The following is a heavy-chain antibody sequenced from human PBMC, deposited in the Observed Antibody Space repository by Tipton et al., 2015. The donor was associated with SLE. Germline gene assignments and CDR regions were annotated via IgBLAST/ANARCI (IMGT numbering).Heavy chain of an antibody. CDR1: GFTFSSYG. V-gene: IGHV3-30*02. D-gene: IGHD6-13*01. Sequence: GSLRLSCAASGFTFSSYGMHWVRQAPGKGLEWVAFIRYDGSNKYYADSVKGRFTISRDNSKNTLYLQMNSLRAEDTAVYYCAKDLLPRAAAGGPQYGMDVWGQGTTVTVSS. CDR3: AKDLLPRAAAGGPQYGMDV. CDR2: IRYDGSNK. J-gene: IGHJ6*02.